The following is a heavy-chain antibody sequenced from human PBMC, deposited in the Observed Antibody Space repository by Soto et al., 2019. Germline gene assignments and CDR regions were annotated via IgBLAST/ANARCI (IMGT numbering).Heavy chain of an antibody. J-gene: IGHJ4*02. CDR1: GYTFTSYA. V-gene: IGHV1-3*01. CDR3: ARELQGLYYFDF. CDR2: INADNGDT. Sequence: ASVKVSCKTSGYTFTSYAIHWLRQAPGQRLEWMGWINADNGDTKYSQKFSGRVTITRDTSANTAFMELSSLRSEDTAMYYCARELQGLYYFDFWGQGTLVTVSS. D-gene: IGHD4-4*01.